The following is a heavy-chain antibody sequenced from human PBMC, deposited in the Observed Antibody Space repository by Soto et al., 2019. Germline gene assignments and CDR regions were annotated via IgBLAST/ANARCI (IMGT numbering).Heavy chain of an antibody. CDR1: GGSFSGYY. D-gene: IGHD6-13*01. CDR2: INHSGST. Sequence: SGDLSLTCAVYGGSFSGYYWSWIRQPPGKGLEWIGEINHSGSTNYNPSLKSRVTISVDTSKNQFSLKLSSVTAADTAVYYCAITRGAAGSPYDYWGQGTLVTVSS. CDR3: AITRGAAGSPYDY. V-gene: IGHV4-34*01. J-gene: IGHJ4*02.